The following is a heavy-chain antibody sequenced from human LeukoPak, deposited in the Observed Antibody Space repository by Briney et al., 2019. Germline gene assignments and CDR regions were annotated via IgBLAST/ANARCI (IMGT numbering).Heavy chain of an antibody. CDR1: GYSLSSGYY. D-gene: IGHD1-7*01. CDR3: ARGNNWNYVFLD. V-gene: IGHV4-38-2*02. J-gene: IGHJ4*02. Sequence: SETLSLTFTFPGYSLSSGYYWGWIRPRPGKGLEWIGSIYHSGSTYYNPSLKSRVTISVDTSKNQFSLKLSSVTAADTAVYYCARGNNWNYVFLDWGQGTLVTVSS. CDR2: IYHSGST.